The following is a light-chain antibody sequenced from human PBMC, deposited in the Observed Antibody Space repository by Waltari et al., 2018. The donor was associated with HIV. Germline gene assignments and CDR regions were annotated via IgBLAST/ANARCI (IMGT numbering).Light chain of an antibody. CDR3: CSYAGSSNWV. CDR2: EGI. V-gene: IGLV2-23*01. CDR1: SSDVGSYNL. J-gene: IGLJ3*02. Sequence: QSDLTQPASVSGSPGQSITISCTGSSSDVGSYNLVSWYQQHPGKAPKLMIYEGINRPSGISNRFSGSKSGNTASLTISGLQAEDEADYYCCSYAGSSNWVFGGGTKLTVL.